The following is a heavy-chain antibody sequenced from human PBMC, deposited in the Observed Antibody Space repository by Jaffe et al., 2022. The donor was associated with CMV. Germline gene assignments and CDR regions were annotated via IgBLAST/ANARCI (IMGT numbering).Heavy chain of an antibody. CDR3: ARGPEWELPSSQDAFDI. CDR2: IWYDGSNK. J-gene: IGHJ3*02. D-gene: IGHD1-26*01. Sequence: QVQLVESGGGVVQPGRSLRLSCAASGFTFSSYGMHWVRQAPGKGLEWVAVIWYDGSNKYYADSVKGRFTISRDNSKNTLYLQMNSLRAEDTAVYYCARGPEWELPSSQDAFDIWGQGTMVTVSS. CDR1: GFTFSSYG. V-gene: IGHV3-33*08.